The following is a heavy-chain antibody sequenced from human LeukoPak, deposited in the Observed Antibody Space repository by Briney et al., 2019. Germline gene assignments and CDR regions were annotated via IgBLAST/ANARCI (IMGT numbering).Heavy chain of an antibody. CDR2: INPNSGGT. Sequence: ASVKVSCKASGYTFTGYYMHWVRQAPGQGLEWMGWINPNSGGTNYAQKLQGRVTMTTDTSTSTAYMELRSLRSDDTAVYYCAISKWELFTYFDYWGQGTLVTVSS. CDR3: AISKWELFTYFDY. CDR1: GYTFTGYY. D-gene: IGHD1-26*01. J-gene: IGHJ4*02. V-gene: IGHV1-2*02.